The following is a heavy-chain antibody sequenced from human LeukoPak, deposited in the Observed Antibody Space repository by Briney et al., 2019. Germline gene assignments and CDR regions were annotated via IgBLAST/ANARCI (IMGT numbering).Heavy chain of an antibody. CDR3: ARDGTTYSSSSYYFDY. V-gene: IGHV3-48*04. CDR1: GFTFSSYS. J-gene: IGHJ4*02. D-gene: IGHD6-6*01. Sequence: PGGSLRLSCAASGFTFSSYSMNWVRQAPGKGLEWVSYISSSSSTIYYADSVKGRFTISRDNAKNSLYLQMNSLRAEDTAVYYCARDGTTYSSSSYYFDYWGQGTLVTVSS. CDR2: ISSSSSTI.